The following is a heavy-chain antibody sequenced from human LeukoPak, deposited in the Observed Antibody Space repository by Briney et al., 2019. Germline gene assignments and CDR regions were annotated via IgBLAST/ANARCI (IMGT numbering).Heavy chain of an antibody. Sequence: GGSLRLSCAASGFTFSTYCMHWVRQAPGKGPMWVSRICPDGTVTNYADSVKARFIISRDNARNTVYLQMNSLRVEDTAVYYCARMFGSSGYYELYYFDYWGQGTLVTVSS. CDR2: ICPDGTVT. J-gene: IGHJ4*02. CDR3: ARMFGSSGYYELYYFDY. CDR1: GFTFSTYC. D-gene: IGHD3-22*01. V-gene: IGHV3-74*01.